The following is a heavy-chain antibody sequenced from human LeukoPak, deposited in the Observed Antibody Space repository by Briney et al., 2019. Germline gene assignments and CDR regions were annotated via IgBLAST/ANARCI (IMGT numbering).Heavy chain of an antibody. Sequence: PGGSLRLSCAASGFTFSSYAMSWVRQAPGKGLEWVSAISGSGGSTYYADSVKGRFTISRDNSKNTLYLQMNSLRAEDTAVYYCAKTGLRYFDWLLDADYWGQGTLVTVSS. CDR2: ISGSGGST. J-gene: IGHJ4*02. CDR3: AKTGLRYFDWLLDADY. D-gene: IGHD3-9*01. CDR1: GFTFSSYA. V-gene: IGHV3-23*01.